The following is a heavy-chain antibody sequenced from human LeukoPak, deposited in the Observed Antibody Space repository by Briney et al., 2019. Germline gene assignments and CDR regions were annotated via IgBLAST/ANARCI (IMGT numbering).Heavy chain of an antibody. D-gene: IGHD3-9*01. Sequence: GGPLRLSCAASGFTFSSYWMSWVRQAPGKGLEWVANIKQDGSEKYYVDSVKGRFTISRDNAKNSLYLQMNSLRAEDTAVYYCARLYYDILTGYYNYFDYWGQGTLVTVSS. V-gene: IGHV3-7*01. CDR2: IKQDGSEK. CDR3: ARLYYDILTGYYNYFDY. J-gene: IGHJ4*02. CDR1: GFTFSSYW.